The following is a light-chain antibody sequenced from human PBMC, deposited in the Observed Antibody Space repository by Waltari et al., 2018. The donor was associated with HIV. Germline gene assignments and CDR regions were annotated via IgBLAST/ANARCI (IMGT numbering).Light chain of an antibody. J-gene: IGLJ3*02. CDR3: ATWDHELDSWV. CDR1: SSNIGSDA. CDR2: NSN. V-gene: IGLV1-44*01. Sequence: QSVLTQPPSAPGTPGQRIILSCSGSSSNIGSDAVYWYQQFPGTAPKLLIFNSNQRPAGVPDRLSASKSGTSASLAISGLQSDDEADYYCATWDHELDSWVFGGGTKLTVL.